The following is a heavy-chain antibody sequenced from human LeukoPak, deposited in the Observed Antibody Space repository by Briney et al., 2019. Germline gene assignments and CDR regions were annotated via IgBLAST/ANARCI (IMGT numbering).Heavy chain of an antibody. CDR2: ISGSGGST. D-gene: IGHD3-16*02. V-gene: IGHV3-23*01. CDR3: AKDRGVWGSYRYYFGY. CDR1: GFTFSSYA. J-gene: IGHJ4*02. Sequence: GGSLRLSCAASGFTFSSYAMSWVRQAPGKGLEWVSAISGSGGSTYYADSVKGRFTISRDNSKNTLYLQMNSLRAEDTAVYYCAKDRGVWGSYRYYFGYWGQGTLVTVSS.